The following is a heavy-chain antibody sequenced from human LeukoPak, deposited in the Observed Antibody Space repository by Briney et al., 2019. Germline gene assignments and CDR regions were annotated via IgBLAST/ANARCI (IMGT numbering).Heavy chain of an antibody. Sequence: PGGSLRLSCAASGFTFSSYEMNWGCQAPGKGLEWVSYISSSGTTIYYADSVKGRFTISRDNAKNSLYLQMNSLRAEDTAVYYCARERPEIDYWGQGTLVTVSS. CDR3: ARERPEIDY. J-gene: IGHJ4*02. V-gene: IGHV3-48*03. CDR1: GFTFSSYE. CDR2: ISSSGTTI.